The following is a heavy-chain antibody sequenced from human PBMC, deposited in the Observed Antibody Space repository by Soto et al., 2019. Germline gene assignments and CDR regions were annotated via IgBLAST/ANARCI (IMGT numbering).Heavy chain of an antibody. CDR1: GFTFSSYG. D-gene: IGHD1-26*01. Sequence: HPGGSLRLSCAASGFTFSSYGMHWVRQAPGKGLEWVAVIWYDGSNKYYADSVKGRFTISRDNSKNTLYLQMNSLRAEDTAVYYCAREIIVGATGYYYYGMDVWGQGTTVTVSS. CDR3: AREIIVGATGYYYYGMDV. J-gene: IGHJ6*02. V-gene: IGHV3-33*01. CDR2: IWYDGSNK.